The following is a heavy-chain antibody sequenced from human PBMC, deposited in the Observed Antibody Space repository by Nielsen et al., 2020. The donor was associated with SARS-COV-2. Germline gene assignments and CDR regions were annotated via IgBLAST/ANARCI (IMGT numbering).Heavy chain of an antibody. CDR2: FDPEDGGI. D-gene: IGHD3-22*01. Sequence: ASVKVSCKVSGTTLSGLSMHWVRQAPGKGLEWMGGFDPEDGGITYAQKFQGRVTMTEDTSTDTAYMELSSLRSEDTAVYYCASLPYDNSGLDFDSWGQGTLVAVSS. V-gene: IGHV1-24*01. J-gene: IGHJ4*02. CDR3: ASLPYDNSGLDFDS. CDR1: GTTLSGLS.